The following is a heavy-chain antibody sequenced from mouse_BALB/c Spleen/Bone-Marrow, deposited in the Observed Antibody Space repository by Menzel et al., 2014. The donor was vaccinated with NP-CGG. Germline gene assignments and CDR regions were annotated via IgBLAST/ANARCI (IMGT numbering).Heavy chain of an antibody. CDR3: ARDMGGLLFDY. D-gene: IGHD2-3*01. V-gene: IGHV7-3*02. Sequence: EVMLVESGGGLVQPGGSLRLSCATSGFTFTDYYMNWVRQPPGKALEWLGFIRNKAYSYTTEYSASVKGRFTISRDNSQSILYLQMNTLGAEDSATYYCARDMGGLLFDYWGQGTTLTVSS. J-gene: IGHJ2*01. CDR1: GFTFTDYY. CDR2: IRNKAYSYTT.